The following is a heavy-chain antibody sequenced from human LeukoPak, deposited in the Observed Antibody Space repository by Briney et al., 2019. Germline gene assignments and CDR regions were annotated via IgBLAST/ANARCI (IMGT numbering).Heavy chain of an antibody. V-gene: IGHV3-74*01. J-gene: IGHJ4*02. Sequence: GGSLRLSCAASGFTFSSYWMHWVRQAPGKGLVWVSRINTDGSTINYADSAKGRFTISRDNAKNTLYLQMNSLRAEDTAVYYCARAVTIATRSTGYWGQGTLVTVSS. CDR2: INTDGSTI. D-gene: IGHD6-6*01. CDR3: ARAVTIATRSTGY. CDR1: GFTFSSYW.